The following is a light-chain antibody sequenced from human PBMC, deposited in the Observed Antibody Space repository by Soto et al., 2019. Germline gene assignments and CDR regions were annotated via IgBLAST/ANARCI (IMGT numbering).Light chain of an antibody. CDR3: QQRSNWPRT. Sequence: EIVLTQSPATLSLSPGERATLSCRASQSVSSYLAWYQQKPGQAPRLLLYDASNRATGIPARFSGSGSGTDFTLTISSLEPEELAVYYCQQRSNWPRTFGQGTKVEIK. J-gene: IGKJ1*01. V-gene: IGKV3-11*01. CDR1: QSVSSY. CDR2: DAS.